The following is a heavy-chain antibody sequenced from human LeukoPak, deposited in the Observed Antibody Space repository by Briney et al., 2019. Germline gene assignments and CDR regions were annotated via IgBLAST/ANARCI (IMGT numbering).Heavy chain of an antibody. CDR2: INHSGST. V-gene: IGHV4-34*01. CDR3: ARGRIHYYDYVWGRYRYAFFDY. J-gene: IGHJ4*02. Sequence: SETLSLTCAVYGGSFSGYYWSWIRQPPGKGLEWIGEINHSGSTNYNPSLKSRVTISVDTSKNQFSLKLSSVTAADTAVYYCARGRIHYYDYVWGRYRYAFFDYWGQGTLVTVSS. D-gene: IGHD3-16*02. CDR1: GGSFSGYY.